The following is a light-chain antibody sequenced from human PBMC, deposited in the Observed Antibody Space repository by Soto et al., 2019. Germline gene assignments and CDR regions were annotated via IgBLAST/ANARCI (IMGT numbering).Light chain of an antibody. Sequence: QAVVTQEPSFSVSPGRTVTLTCGLSSGSVSTSYYPSWYQLTPGQAPRTLIYSTNTRSSGVPNRFSGSILENKAALTITLAQAGDESGYYCVLYMGTGIPVFGGGTTLTLL. CDR2: STN. CDR3: VLYMGTGIPV. CDR1: SGSVSTSYY. J-gene: IGLJ3*02. V-gene: IGLV8-61*01.